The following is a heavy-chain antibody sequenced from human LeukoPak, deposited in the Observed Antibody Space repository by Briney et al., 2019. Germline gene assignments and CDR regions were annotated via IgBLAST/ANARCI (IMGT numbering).Heavy chain of an antibody. Sequence: SETLSLTCTVSGVSISSSYSYWGWIRQPPGMGLEWIGSIYYTGNTYYNASPKSQVSISIDTSKNQFSLKLTSVTAADTAVYYCARDGSVGATEYPYYFDYWGQGTLVTVSS. CDR3: ARDGSVGATEYPYYFDY. J-gene: IGHJ4*02. CDR2: IYYTGNT. CDR1: GVSISSSYSY. V-gene: IGHV4-39*07. D-gene: IGHD1-26*01.